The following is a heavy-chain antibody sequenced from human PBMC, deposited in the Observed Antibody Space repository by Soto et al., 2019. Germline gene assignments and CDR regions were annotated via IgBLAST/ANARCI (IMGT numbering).Heavy chain of an antibody. Sequence: GASVKVSCKASGGTFSSYAISWVRQAPGQGLEWMGGIIPIFGTANYAQKFQGRVTITADKSTSTAYMELSSLRSEDTAVYYCASRVTGKTDYWGQGTLVTVSS. CDR3: ASRVTGKTDY. CDR2: IIPIFGTA. J-gene: IGHJ4*02. D-gene: IGHD1-20*01. CDR1: GGTFSSYA. V-gene: IGHV1-69*06.